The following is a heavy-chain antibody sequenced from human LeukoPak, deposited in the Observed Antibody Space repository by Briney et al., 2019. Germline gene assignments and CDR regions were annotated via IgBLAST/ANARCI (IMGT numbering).Heavy chain of an antibody. Sequence: GASVKVSCKASGYTFTGYYMHWVRQAPGQGLEWMGWINPNSGGTNYAQKFQGRVTMTRNTSISTAYMELSSLRSEDTAVYYCARGLDYGDTNWFDPWGQGTLVTVSS. CDR3: ARGLDYGDTNWFDP. CDR2: INPNSGGT. CDR1: GYTFTGYY. V-gene: IGHV1-2*02. D-gene: IGHD4-17*01. J-gene: IGHJ5*02.